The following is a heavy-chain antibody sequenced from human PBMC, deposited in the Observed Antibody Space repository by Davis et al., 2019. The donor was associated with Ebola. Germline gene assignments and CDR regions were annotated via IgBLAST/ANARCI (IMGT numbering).Heavy chain of an antibody. V-gene: IGHV5-51*01. Sequence: GESLKISCKGSGYSFTSYWIGWVRQMPGKGLEWMGIIYPGGSDTRYSPSFQGQVTISADKSISTAYLQWSSLKASDTAMYYCARHRIAAQPAGTPSYYYYGMDVWGQGTTVTVSS. CDR3: ARHRIAAQPAGTPSYYYYGMDV. CDR1: GYSFTSYW. CDR2: IYPGGSDT. D-gene: IGHD6-6*01. J-gene: IGHJ6*02.